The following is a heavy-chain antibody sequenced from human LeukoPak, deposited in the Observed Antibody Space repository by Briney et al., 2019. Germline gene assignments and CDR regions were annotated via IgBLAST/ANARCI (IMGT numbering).Heavy chain of an antibody. CDR1: GGSISNYY. V-gene: IGHV4-4*07. J-gene: IGHJ6*03. Sequence: SETLSLTCTVSGGSISNYYWSWIRQPAGKGLEWIGRIYTSGSTNYNPSLKSRVTMSVDTSKNQFSLKLSSVTAADTAVYYCASDRRLKVGATYYYYYYMDVRGKGTTVTISS. D-gene: IGHD1-26*01. CDR3: ASDRRLKVGATYYYYYYMDV. CDR2: IYTSGST.